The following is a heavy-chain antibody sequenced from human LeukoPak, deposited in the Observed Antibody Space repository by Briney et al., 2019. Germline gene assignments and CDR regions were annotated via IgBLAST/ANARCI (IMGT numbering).Heavy chain of an antibody. V-gene: IGHV1-2*02. CDR2: INPNSGGT. Sequence: ASVKVSCKASGYTFTGYYMYWVRQAPGQGLEGMGWINPNSGGTNYAQKFQGRVTMTRDTSISTAYMELSRLRSDDTAVYYCAISFWSGYYGYYFDYWGQGTLVTVSS. CDR1: GYTFTGYY. CDR3: AISFWSGYYGYYFDY. J-gene: IGHJ4*02. D-gene: IGHD3-3*01.